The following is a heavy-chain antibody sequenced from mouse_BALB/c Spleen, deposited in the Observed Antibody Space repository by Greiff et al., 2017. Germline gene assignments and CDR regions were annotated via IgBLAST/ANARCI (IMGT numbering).Heavy chain of an antibody. CDR2: ISSGGST. Sequence: EVLLVESGGGLVKPGGSLKLSCAASGFTFSSYAMSWVRQSPEKRLEWVASISSGGSTYYPDSVKGRFTISRDNARNILYLQMSSLRSEDTAMYYCARYDYDFYFDYWGQGTTLTVSS. V-gene: IGHV5-6-5*01. J-gene: IGHJ2*01. CDR3: ARYDYDFYFDY. D-gene: IGHD2-4*01. CDR1: GFTFSSYA.